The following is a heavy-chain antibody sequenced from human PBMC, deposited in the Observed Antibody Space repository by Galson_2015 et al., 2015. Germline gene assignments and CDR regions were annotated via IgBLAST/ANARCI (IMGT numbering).Heavy chain of an antibody. V-gene: IGHV3-7*03. CDR1: EFTFTNYW. CDR3: ARDFIAAGGLDV. Sequence: SLRLSCAASEFTFTNYWMNWVRQAPGKGLEWLANIKPDRSDRYYVDSVKGRFTISRDNAKNSLYLQMNSLRAEDTAVYYCARDFIAAGGLDVWGQGTTVTVS. J-gene: IGHJ6*02. D-gene: IGHD3-16*02. CDR2: IKPDRSDR.